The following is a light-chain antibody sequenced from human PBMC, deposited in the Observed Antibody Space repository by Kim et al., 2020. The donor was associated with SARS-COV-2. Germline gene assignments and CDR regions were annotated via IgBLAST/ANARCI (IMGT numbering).Light chain of an antibody. CDR2: AAS. CDR1: HAISHY. J-gene: IGKJ1*01. V-gene: IGKV1-27*01. CDR3: QRYDIAPWT. Sequence: DIQMTQSPSSLSASVGDRVTITCRASHAISHYLAWYQQKPGKVPKLLIYAASTLQSGVPSRFSGSGSGTDFTLTISSLQPEDVATDYCQRYDIAPWTFGQGTKVDIK.